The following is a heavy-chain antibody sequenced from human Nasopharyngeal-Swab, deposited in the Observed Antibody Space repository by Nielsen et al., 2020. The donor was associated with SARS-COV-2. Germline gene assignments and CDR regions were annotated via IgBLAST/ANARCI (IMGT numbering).Heavy chain of an antibody. CDR2: IWYDGSEK. Sequence: GESLKISCAASGFSFRDSAMHWVRQAPGKGLEWVAFIWYDGSEKYYVDSVKGRFTISRDNSKNTLYLQMNNLRAEDTAVYYCARDPPFSGWTLESWGQGTLVTVSS. V-gene: IGHV3-33*01. J-gene: IGHJ4*02. CDR3: ARDPPFSGWTLES. CDR1: GFSFRDSA. D-gene: IGHD6-25*01.